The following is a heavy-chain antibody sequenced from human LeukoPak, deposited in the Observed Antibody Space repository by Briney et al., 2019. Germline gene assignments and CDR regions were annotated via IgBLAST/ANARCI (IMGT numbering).Heavy chain of an antibody. J-gene: IGHJ4*02. CDR1: GFTFSSYA. D-gene: IGHD6-13*01. V-gene: IGHV3-9*01. CDR2: ISWNSGSI. CDR3: AKSLGEQLAWTL. Sequence: PGGSLRLSCAASGFTFSSYAMHWVRQAPWKGLEWVSGISWNSGSIGYADSVKGRFTISRDNAKNSLYLQMNSLRAEDTALYYCAKSLGEQLAWTLWGQGTLVTVSS.